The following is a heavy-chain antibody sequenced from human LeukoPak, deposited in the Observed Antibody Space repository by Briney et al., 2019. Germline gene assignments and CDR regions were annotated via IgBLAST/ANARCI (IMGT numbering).Heavy chain of an antibody. V-gene: IGHV3-7*01. CDR3: ARVGYYYDSSGYRPSSIDY. D-gene: IGHD3-22*01. J-gene: IGHJ4*02. CDR1: GFTFSSYW. CDR2: IKQDGSEK. Sequence: PGGSLRLSCAASGFTFSSYWMSWVRQAPGKGLEWVANIKQDGSEKYYVDSVKGRFTISRDNAKNSLYLQMNSLRAEDTAVYYCARVGYYYDSSGYRPSSIDYWGQGTLVTVSS.